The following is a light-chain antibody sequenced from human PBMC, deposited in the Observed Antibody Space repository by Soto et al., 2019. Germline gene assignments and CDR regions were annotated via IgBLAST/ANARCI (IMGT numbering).Light chain of an antibody. CDR3: QQYYSYPT. Sequence: DIQMTQSPSTLSGSVGDRVTIACRASQTISSWLAWYQQKPGKAPKHLIYKASTLKSGVPSRLSASGSGTDFTLTIRCLQSEDFATYYCQQYYSYPTFGQGTRLDIK. V-gene: IGKV1-5*03. J-gene: IGKJ5*01. CDR1: QTISSW. CDR2: KAS.